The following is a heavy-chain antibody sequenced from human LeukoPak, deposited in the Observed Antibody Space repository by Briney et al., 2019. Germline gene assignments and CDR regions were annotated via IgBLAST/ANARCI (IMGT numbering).Heavy chain of an antibody. Sequence: GGSLRLSCAASGFIFSTYSMNWVRQAPGKGLEWVSSISSSSSYIYYADSVKGRFTISRDNAKNSLYLQMNSLRPEDTAVYYCARENSGSYYQFDCWGQGTLVTVSS. J-gene: IGHJ4*02. CDR2: ISSSSSYI. CDR1: GFIFSTYS. V-gene: IGHV3-21*01. D-gene: IGHD1-26*01. CDR3: ARENSGSYYQFDC.